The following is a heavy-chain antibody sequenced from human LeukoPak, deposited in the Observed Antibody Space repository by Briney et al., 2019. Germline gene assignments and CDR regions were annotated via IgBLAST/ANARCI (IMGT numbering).Heavy chain of an antibody. Sequence: GGSLRLSCAASGFTFSSYGMHWVRQAPGKGLEWVAVIWYDGSNKYYAGSVKGRFTISRDNSKNTLFLQMNSLRAEDTAVYYCARVDSSGPGDYWGQGTLVTVPS. D-gene: IGHD6-19*01. CDR1: GFTFSSYG. J-gene: IGHJ4*02. CDR3: ARVDSSGPGDY. CDR2: IWYDGSNK. V-gene: IGHV3-33*01.